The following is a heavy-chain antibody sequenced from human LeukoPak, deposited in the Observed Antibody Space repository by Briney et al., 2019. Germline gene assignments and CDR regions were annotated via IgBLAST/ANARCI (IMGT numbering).Heavy chain of an antibody. V-gene: IGHV3-74*01. CDR1: GFTFSSYA. Sequence: GGSLRLSCAVSGFTFSSYAMSWVRQAPGKGLEWVSRINSEGSRTSYADSVKGRVTISRDNAKNTLYLQMNSLRAEDTAVYYCARGRYCSSTSCYKAFDIWGQGTKVTVSS. CDR2: INSEGSRT. CDR3: ARGRYCSSTSCYKAFDI. J-gene: IGHJ3*02. D-gene: IGHD2-2*02.